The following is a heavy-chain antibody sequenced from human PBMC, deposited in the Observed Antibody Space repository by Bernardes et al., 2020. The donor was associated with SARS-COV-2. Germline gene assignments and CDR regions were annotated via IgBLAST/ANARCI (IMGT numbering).Heavy chain of an antibody. CDR2: ISYDGSNK. CDR3: ALMDIVVVPAADYFDY. V-gene: IGHV3-30*03. CDR1: GFTFSSYG. D-gene: IGHD2-2*03. Sequence: GGSLRLSCAASGFTFSSYGMHWVRQAPGKGLEWVAVISYDGSNKYYADSVKGRFTISRDNSKNTLYLQMNSLRAEDTAVYYCALMDIVVVPAADYFDYWGQGTLVTVSS. J-gene: IGHJ4*02.